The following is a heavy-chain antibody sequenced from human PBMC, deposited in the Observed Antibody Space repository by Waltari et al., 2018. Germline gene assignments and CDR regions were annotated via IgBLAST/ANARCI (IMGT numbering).Heavy chain of an antibody. V-gene: IGHV4-39*01. D-gene: IGHD2-21*02. CDR3: ARHQDWVVVSATWFDP. Sequence: QLRLQESGPGLVKPSDTLSLTCTFSGGSISRPNYYWGWIRQPPGKGLEWIGSIYYSGNTYYNPSLKSRVTMSADTSKNQFSLKLSSVTAADTAVYYCARHQDWVVVSATWFDPWGQGTLVTVSS. CDR2: IYYSGNT. J-gene: IGHJ5*02. CDR1: GGSISRPNYY.